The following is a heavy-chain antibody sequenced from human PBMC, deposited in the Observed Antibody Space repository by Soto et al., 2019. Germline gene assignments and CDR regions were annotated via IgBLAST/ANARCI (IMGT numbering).Heavy chain of an antibody. V-gene: IGHV3-33*01. Sequence: QVQLVESGGGVVQPGRSLRLACAATGFTFSGYGMHWVRQAPGKGLEWVAVVRHDGSNIHYADFVKGRFTISRDNSKNTLDLQMNSLRAEDTAVYYCVRDGLGSRHFYGFFDYCSQGTLVTVSS. CDR1: GFTFSGYG. CDR2: VRHDGSNI. CDR3: VRDGLGSRHFYGFFDY. J-gene: IGHJ4*02. D-gene: IGHD3-10*01.